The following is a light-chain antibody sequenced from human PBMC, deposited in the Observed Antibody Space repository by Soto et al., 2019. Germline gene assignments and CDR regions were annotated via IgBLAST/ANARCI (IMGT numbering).Light chain of an antibody. J-gene: IGLJ1*01. Sequence: SALTQPPSASGSPGQSVTISCTGTTGDIGAFNYVSWYQQRPGKAPKLIIYEVTKRPSGVPYRFSGSKSGNTASLTISGLQAEDEADYYCCSYAGTYTRVFGTGTKVTVL. CDR3: CSYAGTYTRV. CDR1: TGDIGAFNY. V-gene: IGLV2-8*01. CDR2: EVT.